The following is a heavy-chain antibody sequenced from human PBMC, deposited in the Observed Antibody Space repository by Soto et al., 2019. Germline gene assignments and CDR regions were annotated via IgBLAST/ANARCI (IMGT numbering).Heavy chain of an antibody. D-gene: IGHD6-19*01. CDR2: MNPNSGNT. Sequence: ASVKVSCKASGYTFTSYDINWVRQATGQGLAWMGWMNPNSGNTGYAQKFQGRVTMTRNTSISTAYMELSSLRSEDTAVYYCARGGIAVALYYYYYYGMDVWGQGTTVTVSS. J-gene: IGHJ6*02. V-gene: IGHV1-8*01. CDR3: ARGGIAVALYYYYYYGMDV. CDR1: GYTFTSYD.